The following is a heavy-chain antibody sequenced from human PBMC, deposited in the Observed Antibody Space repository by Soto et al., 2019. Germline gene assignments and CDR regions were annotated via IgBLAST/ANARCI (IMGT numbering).Heavy chain of an antibody. CDR3: ARDLVITLGGVIGHPPHYFDY. CDR2: INPSGGST. CDR1: GHTFTSYY. D-gene: IGHD3-16*02. J-gene: IGHJ4*02. Sequence: ASVKVSCKASGHTFTSYYMHWVRQAPGQGLEWMGIINPSGGSTSYAQKFQGRVTMTRDTSTSTVYMELSSLRSEDTAVYYCARDLVITLGGVIGHPPHYFDYWGQGTLVTVSS. V-gene: IGHV1-46*01.